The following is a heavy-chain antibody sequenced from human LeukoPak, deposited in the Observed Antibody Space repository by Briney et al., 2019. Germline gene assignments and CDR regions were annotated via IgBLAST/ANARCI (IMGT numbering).Heavy chain of an antibody. Sequence: GASVKVSCKASGGTFSSYAISWVRQAPGQGLEWMGGIIPIFGTANYAQKFQGRVTITADESTSTVYMELSSLRSEDTAMYYCARGYSYGRDTGYWGQGTLVTVSS. CDR3: ARGYSYGRDTGY. CDR2: IIPIFGTA. V-gene: IGHV1-69*13. CDR1: GGTFSSYA. D-gene: IGHD5-18*01. J-gene: IGHJ4*02.